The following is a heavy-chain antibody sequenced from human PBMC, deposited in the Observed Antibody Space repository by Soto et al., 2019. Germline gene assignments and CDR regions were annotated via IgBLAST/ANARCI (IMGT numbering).Heavy chain of an antibody. D-gene: IGHD6-13*01. V-gene: IGHV3-30*18. CDR2: ISYDGSNK. CDR1: GFTFSSYG. CDR3: AKSLGYLDY. Sequence: PWGSLRLSCAASGFTFSSYGMHWVRQAPGKGLEWVAVISYDGSNKYYADSVKGRFTISRDNSKNTLYLQMNSLRAEDTAVYYCAKSLGYLDYWGQGTLVTVSS. J-gene: IGHJ4*02.